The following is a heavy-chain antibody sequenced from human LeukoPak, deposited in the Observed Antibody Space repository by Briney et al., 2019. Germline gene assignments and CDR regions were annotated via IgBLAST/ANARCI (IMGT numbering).Heavy chain of an antibody. CDR3: ARGLPNDYRSLYFDY. CDR1: GGSFSGYY. CDR2: INHSGST. J-gene: IGHJ4*02. D-gene: IGHD4-17*01. Sequence: PSETLSLTCAVYGGSFSGYYWSWIRQPPGKGLEWIGEINHSGSTNYNLSLKSRVTISVDTSKNQFSLKLSSVTAADTAVYYCARGLPNDYRSLYFDYWGQGTLVTVSS. V-gene: IGHV4-34*01.